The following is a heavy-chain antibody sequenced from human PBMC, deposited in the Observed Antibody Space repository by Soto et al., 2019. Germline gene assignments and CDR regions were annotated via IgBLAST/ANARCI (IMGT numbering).Heavy chain of an antibody. D-gene: IGHD2-15*01. Sequence: PSETLSLTCTVSGGSISSGTAYWSWIRQRPGKGLEWIGDIFYSGSSYYTPSLKGRVMISADTSKNQFSLRLSSVTAADTAVYYCARGLVVVVAATDWYFDLWGRGTLVTVSS. CDR3: ARGLVVVVAATDWYFDL. V-gene: IGHV4-31*03. J-gene: IGHJ2*01. CDR1: GGSISSGTAY. CDR2: IFYSGSS.